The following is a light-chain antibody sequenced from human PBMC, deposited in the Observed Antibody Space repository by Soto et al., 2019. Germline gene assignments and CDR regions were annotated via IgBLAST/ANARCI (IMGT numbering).Light chain of an antibody. J-gene: IGKJ1*01. Sequence: PGERATLSCRASQSVSSNFLAWYQQKLGQAPRLLIYGASNRATGIPDRFSGSGSGTDFTLTINRLDPEDAAVYYCQQYGSSPRTFGQVTKVDIK. CDR2: GAS. CDR1: QSVSSNF. V-gene: IGKV3-20*01. CDR3: QQYGSSPRT.